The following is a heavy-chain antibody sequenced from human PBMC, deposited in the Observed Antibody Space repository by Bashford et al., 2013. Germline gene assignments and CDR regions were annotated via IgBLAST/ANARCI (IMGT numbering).Heavy chain of an antibody. CDR3: ARDKGAYGDHEVAVAGRNWCFDL. D-gene: IGHD6-19*01. Sequence: SSETLSLTCAVYGGSFSGYYWSWIRQPPGKGLEWIGSIYYSGITTYNPSLKSRVTISIDTSKNQFSLRLRSVTAADTAVYYCARDKGAYGDHEVAVAGRNWCFDLVGPWPPWSTVSS. J-gene: IGHJ2*01. V-gene: IGHV4-59*01. CDR1: GGSFSGYY. CDR2: IYYSGIT.